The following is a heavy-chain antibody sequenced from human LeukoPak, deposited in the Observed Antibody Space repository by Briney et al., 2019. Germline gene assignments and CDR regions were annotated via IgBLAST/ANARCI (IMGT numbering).Heavy chain of an antibody. V-gene: IGHV3-7*01. CDR2: IKQDGSEK. Sequence: GGSLRLSCAASGFTFSSYWMSWVRQAPGKGLEWVANIKQDGSEKYYVDSVKGRFTISRDNAKNSLYLQMNSLRAEDTAVYYCARLDSGPTGGYDYWGYYYYGMDVWGQGTTVTVSS. CDR1: GFTFSSYW. J-gene: IGHJ6*02. CDR3: ARLDSGPTGGYDYWGYYYYGMDV. D-gene: IGHD5-12*01.